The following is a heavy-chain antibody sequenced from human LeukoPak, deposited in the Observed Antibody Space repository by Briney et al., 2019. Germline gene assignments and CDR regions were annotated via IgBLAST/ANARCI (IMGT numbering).Heavy chain of an antibody. CDR2: INPNTGGA. CDR1: GYTFSDYY. Sequence: ASVKVSCKASGYTFSDYYIHWVRQAPGQGLEYMGWINPNTGGASYAQKFRVRVTMTRDTSSSTVYMELSTLTSDDTAVYSCARGRPSAEPPDHWGQGTLVAVSS. J-gene: IGHJ4*02. V-gene: IGHV1-2*02. CDR3: ARGRPSAEPPDH. D-gene: IGHD6-6*01.